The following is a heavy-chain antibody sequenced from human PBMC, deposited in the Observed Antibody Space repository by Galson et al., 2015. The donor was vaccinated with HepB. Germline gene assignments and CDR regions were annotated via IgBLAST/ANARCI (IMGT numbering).Heavy chain of an antibody. V-gene: IGHV5-10-1*01. Sequence: QSGAEVKKPGESLRISCKGSGYSFTSYWISWVRQMPGKGLEWMGRIDPSDSYTNYSPSFQGHVTISADKSISTAYLQWSSLKASDTAMYYCASLPMYYDILTGYYDFDYWGQGTLVTVSS. CDR2: IDPSDSYT. CDR3: ASLPMYYDILTGYYDFDY. J-gene: IGHJ4*02. CDR1: GYSFTSYW. D-gene: IGHD3-9*01.